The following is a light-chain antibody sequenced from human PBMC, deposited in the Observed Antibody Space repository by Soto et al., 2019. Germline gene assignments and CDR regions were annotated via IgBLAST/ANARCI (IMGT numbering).Light chain of an antibody. V-gene: IGKV3-11*01. CDR1: QSVSSY. CDR3: QLSSNWPPLFT. J-gene: IGKJ3*01. CDR2: DTS. Sequence: EIVLTQSPATLSLSPGERATLSCRASQSVSSYLGWYQQKPGQAPRLLIYDTSNRATGIPARFSGSGSGTDVTLTISSLEPEDFAVYYCQLSSNWPPLFTFGPGTKVDIK.